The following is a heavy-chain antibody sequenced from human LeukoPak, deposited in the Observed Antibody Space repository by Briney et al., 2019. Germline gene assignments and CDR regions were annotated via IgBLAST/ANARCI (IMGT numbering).Heavy chain of an antibody. J-gene: IGHJ6*03. V-gene: IGHV1-8*03. Sequence: GASVKVSCKASGYTFTSYGINWVRQATGQGLEWMGWMNPNSGNTGYAQKFQGRVTITRNTSISTAYMELSSLRSEDTAVYYCAIGASDRYYYYYMDVWGKGTTVTVSS. CDR1: GYTFTSYG. CDR2: MNPNSGNT. D-gene: IGHD1-26*01. CDR3: AIGASDRYYYYYMDV.